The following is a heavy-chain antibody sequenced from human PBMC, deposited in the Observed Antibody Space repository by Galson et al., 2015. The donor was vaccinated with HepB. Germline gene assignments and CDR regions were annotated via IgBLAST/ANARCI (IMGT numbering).Heavy chain of an antibody. J-gene: IGHJ6*02. V-gene: IGHV3-21*01. CDR2: ISGSTTYI. CDR1: GFAFSNYS. Sequence: SLRLSCAASGFAFSNYSMNWVRQAPGKGLEWVSTISGSTTYIYYADSVRGRFAISRDNVKNSLYLQMNGLRAEDTAVYYCATAPMDVWGQGTTVTVSS. CDR3: ATAPMDV.